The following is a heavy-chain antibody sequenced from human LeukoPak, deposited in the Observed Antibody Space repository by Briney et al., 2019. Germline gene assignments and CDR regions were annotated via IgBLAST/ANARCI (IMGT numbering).Heavy chain of an antibody. J-gene: IGHJ4*02. CDR1: GGSISSSSYY. D-gene: IGHD1-26*01. CDR2: IYYSGST. Sequence: PSETLSLTCTVSGGSISSSSYYWGWIRQPPGKGLEWIGSIYYSGSTYYNPSLKSRVTISVDTSKNQFSLKLSSVTAADTAVYYCASLGSGSYYPAPDYWGQGTLVTVSS. V-gene: IGHV4-39*07. CDR3: ASLGSGSYYPAPDY.